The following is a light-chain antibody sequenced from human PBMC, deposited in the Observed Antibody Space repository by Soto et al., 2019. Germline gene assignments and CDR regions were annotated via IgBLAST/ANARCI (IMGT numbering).Light chain of an antibody. CDR3: QHTYTTPIT. Sequence: DIHMTQSPSSLSASVGDRVTITCRASQSISTYLSWYQQKPGKAPKLLIFAASSLQSEVPSRFSGSRSGTDFTLTISSLQPEDFATYYCQHTYTTPITFGQGTRLEIK. J-gene: IGKJ5*01. CDR1: QSISTY. CDR2: AAS. V-gene: IGKV1-39*01.